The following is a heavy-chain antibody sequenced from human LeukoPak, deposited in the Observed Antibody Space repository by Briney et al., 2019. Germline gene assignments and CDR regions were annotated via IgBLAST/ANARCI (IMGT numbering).Heavy chain of an antibody. D-gene: IGHD5-24*01. CDR3: ARDTMATITFNAFDI. Sequence: SETLSLTCTVSGGSISSSSYYWGWIRQPPGQGLEWIGSLYYSGSTYYNPSLKSRVTISVDTSKNQFSLKLSSVTAADTAVYYCARDTMATITFNAFDIWGQGTMVTVSS. V-gene: IGHV4-39*07. CDR2: LYYSGST. CDR1: GGSISSSSYY. J-gene: IGHJ3*02.